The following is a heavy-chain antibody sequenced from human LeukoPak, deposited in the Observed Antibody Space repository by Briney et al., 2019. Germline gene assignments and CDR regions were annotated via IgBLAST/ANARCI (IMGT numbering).Heavy chain of an antibody. CDR1: GFIFSDYA. Sequence: GGSLRLSCAASGFIFSDYAMAWVRQAPGEGLEWVSGISGSGSRTYYADSVKGRFTISRDKSKNTLFLQMNSLRAEDTAVYYCAKAQGYCGGETCQYAVDVWGQGTTVTVSS. J-gene: IGHJ6*02. D-gene: IGHD2-21*01. CDR2: ISGSGSRT. V-gene: IGHV3-23*01. CDR3: AKAQGYCGGETCQYAVDV.